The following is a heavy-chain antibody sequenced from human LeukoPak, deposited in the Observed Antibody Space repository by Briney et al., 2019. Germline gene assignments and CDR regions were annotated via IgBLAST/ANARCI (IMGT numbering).Heavy chain of an antibody. Sequence: GGSLRLSCATSGFTFSDHYMDWVRQAPGKGLEWVARTRTKAKDYTTEYAASVKGRFTVSRDESMHSLYLQMNSLKTEDTAVYYCARGPTVTFNYHYGMDDWGQGTTVTVSS. CDR1: GFTFSDHY. CDR2: TRTKAKDYTT. CDR3: ARGPTVTFNYHYGMDD. V-gene: IGHV3-72*01. J-gene: IGHJ6*02. D-gene: IGHD4-17*01.